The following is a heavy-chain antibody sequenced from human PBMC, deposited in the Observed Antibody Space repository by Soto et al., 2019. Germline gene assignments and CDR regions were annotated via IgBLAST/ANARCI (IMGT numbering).Heavy chain of an antibody. J-gene: IGHJ6*02. Sequence: ASVKVSCKASGYTFTSYDINWVRQATGQGLEWMGWMNPNSGNTGYAQKFQGRVTMTRNTSISTAYMELSSLRSEDTAVYYCARGGRGWGSYRYYYYGMDVWGQGTTVTVSS. CDR1: GYTFTSYD. V-gene: IGHV1-8*01. CDR3: ARGGRGWGSYRYYYYGMDV. CDR2: MNPNSGNT. D-gene: IGHD3-16*02.